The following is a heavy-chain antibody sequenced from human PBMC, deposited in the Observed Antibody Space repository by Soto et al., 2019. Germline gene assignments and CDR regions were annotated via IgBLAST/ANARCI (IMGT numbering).Heavy chain of an antibody. CDR1: GFTFSDYA. V-gene: IGHV3-30*18. CDR3: AKGGRQWLVTSGFNY. J-gene: IGHJ4*02. D-gene: IGHD6-19*01. Sequence: VQLVESGGGVVQPGRSLRLSCAASGFTFSDYAMHWVRQAPGKGLEWVAVVSHDGRNTHYADSVKGRFTISRDSSKNTVSLQMTSLRAEDTAAYYCAKGGRQWLVTSGFNYWGQGALVTVSS. CDR2: VSHDGRNT.